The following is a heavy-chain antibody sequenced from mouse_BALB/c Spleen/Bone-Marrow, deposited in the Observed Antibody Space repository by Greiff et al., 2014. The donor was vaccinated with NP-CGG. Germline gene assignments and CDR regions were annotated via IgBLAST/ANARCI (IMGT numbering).Heavy chain of an antibody. CDR1: GYTFTDYE. V-gene: IGHV1-15*01. CDR3: TRSLYGNYVMDF. Sequence: QVQLQQSGAELVRPGASVALSYKASGYTFTDYEMHWVKQTPVHGLEWIGAIDPETGGTAYNQKFKGKATLTADKSSSTAYMELRSLTSEDSAVYYCTRSLYGNYVMDFWGQGTSVTVSS. CDR2: IDPETGGT. J-gene: IGHJ4*01. D-gene: IGHD2-1*01.